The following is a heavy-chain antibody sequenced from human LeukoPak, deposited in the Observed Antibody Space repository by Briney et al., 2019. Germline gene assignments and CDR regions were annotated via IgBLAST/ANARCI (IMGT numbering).Heavy chain of an antibody. Sequence: GGSLRLSCAASGFSFSSFSMKWVRQTPGKGLEWVSSISSSSSYIYYADSVKGRFTISRDNAKNSLYLQMSSLRAEDTALYYCASIPTAYCRGTSCYAVDHWGQGTPVTVSS. J-gene: IGHJ4*02. V-gene: IGHV3-21*01. CDR3: ASIPTAYCRGTSCYAVDH. CDR2: ISSSSSYI. D-gene: IGHD2-2*01. CDR1: GFSFSSFS.